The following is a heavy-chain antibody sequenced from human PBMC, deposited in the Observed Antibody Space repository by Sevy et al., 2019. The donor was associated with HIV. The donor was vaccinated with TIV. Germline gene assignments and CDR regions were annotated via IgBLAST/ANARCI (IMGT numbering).Heavy chain of an antibody. V-gene: IGHV3-23*01. CDR3: AKGDRSFYGLDV. CDR2: ISGSGGST. Sequence: GGSLRLSCAASGFTFSPYAMSRVRQAPGKGLEWVSAISGSGGSTYNADFVEGRFTISRNNSKNPLYLEMNSLRVEDTAVYYCAKGDRSFYGLDVWGQGTTVTVSS. J-gene: IGHJ6*02. CDR1: GFTFSPYA. D-gene: IGHD3-22*01.